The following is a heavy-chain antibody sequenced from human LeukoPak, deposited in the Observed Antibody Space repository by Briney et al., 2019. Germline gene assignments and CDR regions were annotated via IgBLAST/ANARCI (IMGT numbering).Heavy chain of an antibody. D-gene: IGHD4-17*01. Sequence: PGGSLRLSCAASGFTFSSYGMHWVRQAPGKRLEWVAVIWYDGSNKYYADSVKGRFTISRDNSKNTLYLQMNSLRAEDTAVYYCARGVVDYGFDYWGQGTLVTVSS. CDR3: ARGVVDYGFDY. CDR2: IWYDGSNK. V-gene: IGHV3-33*01. J-gene: IGHJ4*02. CDR1: GFTFSSYG.